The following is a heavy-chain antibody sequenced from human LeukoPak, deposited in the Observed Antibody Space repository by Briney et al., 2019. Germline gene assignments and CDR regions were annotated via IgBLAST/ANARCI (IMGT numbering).Heavy chain of an antibody. CDR1: GSSFTSYW. Sequence: GESLKISCKGSGSSFTSYWIAWVRQMPGKGLEWMGIIYPGDSDTRYSPSFQGQVTISADKSISTAYLQWSSLKASDTAMYYCARGVYYDILTGPAGNFDYWGQGTLVTVSS. V-gene: IGHV5-51*01. J-gene: IGHJ4*02. CDR3: ARGVYYDILTGPAGNFDY. D-gene: IGHD3-9*01. CDR2: IYPGDSDT.